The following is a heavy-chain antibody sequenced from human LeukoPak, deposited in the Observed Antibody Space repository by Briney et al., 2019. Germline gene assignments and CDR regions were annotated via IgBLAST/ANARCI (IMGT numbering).Heavy chain of an antibody. CDR2: IYTSGST. CDR3: ARSSAYFTVNYYFDY. CDR1: GGSISSGSYY. D-gene: IGHD2-21*01. Sequence: SETLSLTCTVSGGSISSGSYYWSWIRQPAGKGLEWIGRIYTSGSTNYKPSLKSRVTISVDTSKNQFSLKLSSVTAADTAVYYCARSSAYFTVNYYFDYWGQGTLVTVSS. V-gene: IGHV4-61*02. J-gene: IGHJ4*02.